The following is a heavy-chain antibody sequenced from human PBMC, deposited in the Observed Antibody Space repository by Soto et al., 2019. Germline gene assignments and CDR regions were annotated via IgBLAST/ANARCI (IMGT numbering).Heavy chain of an antibody. Sequence: GGSLRLSCAISGFSVSSNYLSWVRQAPGKGLEWVSVHHSGGSTYYADSVQGRFTISRDKSNNTLYLQMRRVRAEDTAVYFCARHRHPRGTVGATSPLDPWGQGTQVTVSS. D-gene: IGHD1-26*01. V-gene: IGHV3-53*01. J-gene: IGHJ5*02. CDR1: GFSVSSNY. CDR3: ARHRHPRGTVGATSPLDP. CDR2: HHSGGST.